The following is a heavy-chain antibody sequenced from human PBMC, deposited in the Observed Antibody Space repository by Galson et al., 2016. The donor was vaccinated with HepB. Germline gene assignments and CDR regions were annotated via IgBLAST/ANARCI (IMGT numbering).Heavy chain of an antibody. CDR3: AKDRGLHHWFFDL. CDR2: ISDSGSTS. Sequence: SLRLSCAASGFTFSSYAMSWVRQAPGKGLEWVSGISDSGSTSYHTDSVKGRFTISRDSSKNTLYLQMNSLRAEDTAVYYCAKDRGLHHWFFDLWGCGTPVTVSS. V-gene: IGHV3-23*01. J-gene: IGHJ2*01. D-gene: IGHD2-15*01. CDR1: GFTFSSYA.